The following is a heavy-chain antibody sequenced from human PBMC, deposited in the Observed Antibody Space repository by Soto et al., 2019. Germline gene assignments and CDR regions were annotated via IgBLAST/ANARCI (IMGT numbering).Heavy chain of an antibody. CDR3: AKDRGGSGPCRFDP. J-gene: IGHJ5*02. V-gene: IGHV3-53*01. Sequence: ETLSLTCTVSGGSISSGDYYWSWIRQPPGKGLEWVSSINSDATTYYSDSVKGRFTISRDNSKNTLYLQMNSLRAEDAAVYYCAKDRGGSGPCRFDPWGQGTLVTVSS. D-gene: IGHD6-19*01. CDR1: GGSISSGDYY. CDR2: INSDATT.